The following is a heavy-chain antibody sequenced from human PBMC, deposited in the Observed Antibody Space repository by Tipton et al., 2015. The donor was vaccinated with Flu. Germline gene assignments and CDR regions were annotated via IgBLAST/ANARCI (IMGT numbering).Heavy chain of an antibody. Sequence: LSCTVSGGSISSYYWSWIRQPPGKGLEWIGYIYYSGSTNYNPSLKSRVTISVDTSKNQFSLKLSSVTAADTAVYYCARVRGGGYYYYGMDVWGQGTTVTVSS. CDR1: GGSISSYY. V-gene: IGHV4-59*01. CDR2: IYYSGST. J-gene: IGHJ6*02. CDR3: ARVRGGGYYYYGMDV.